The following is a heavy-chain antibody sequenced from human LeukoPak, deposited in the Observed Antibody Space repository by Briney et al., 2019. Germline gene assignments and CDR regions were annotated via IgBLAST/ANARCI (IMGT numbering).Heavy chain of an antibody. CDR3: ASYSSSSIAEY. V-gene: IGHV3-30-3*01. J-gene: IGHJ4*02. Sequence: PGGSLRLSCAASGFTFSSYAIDWVRQAPGKGLEWVALISYDGSKKYYAESVKGRFTISRDNSKNTVYLQMNSLRAEDTAVYYCASYSSSSIAEYWGQGTLATVSS. CDR2: ISYDGSKK. D-gene: IGHD6-6*01. CDR1: GFTFSSYA.